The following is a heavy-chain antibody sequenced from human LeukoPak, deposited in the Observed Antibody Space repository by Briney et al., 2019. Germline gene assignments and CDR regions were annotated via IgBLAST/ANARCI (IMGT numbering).Heavy chain of an antibody. CDR3: ARYNYGSGSYYSY. Sequence: GGSLRLSCAASGFTFSDYYMSWIRQAPGKGLEWISYISSSASTIYYADSVKGRFTISRDNAKNSLYLQMNSLRAEDTAVYYCARYNYGSGSYYSYWGQGTLVTVSS. D-gene: IGHD3-10*01. CDR1: GFTFSDYY. J-gene: IGHJ4*02. V-gene: IGHV3-11*01. CDR2: ISSSASTI.